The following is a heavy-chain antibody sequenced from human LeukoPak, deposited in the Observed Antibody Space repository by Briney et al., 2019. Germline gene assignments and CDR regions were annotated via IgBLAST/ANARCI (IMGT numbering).Heavy chain of an antibody. CDR1: GFTFSTFA. D-gene: IGHD4-17*01. CDR3: AKSGRRYDY. V-gene: IGHV3-23*01. Sequence: GGSLRLSCAASGFTFSTFAMIWVRQPPGKGLEWVSSIFPSGGEIHYADSVKGRFTISRDNSKNTLYLQMNSLRAEDTAVYYCAKSGRRYDYWGQGTLVTVSS. CDR2: IFPSGGEI. J-gene: IGHJ4*02.